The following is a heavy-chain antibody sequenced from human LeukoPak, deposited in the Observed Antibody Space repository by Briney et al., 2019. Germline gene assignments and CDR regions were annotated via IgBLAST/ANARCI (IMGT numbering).Heavy chain of an antibody. D-gene: IGHD3-3*01. V-gene: IGHV3-48*01. Sequence: GGSLRLSCEASRFTFSSCSMNWVRQAPGKGLEWVSYISASGSTIYYADSVKGRFTISRDNAKNSLYLQMNSLRAEDTAVYYCAREKYDFWSGYPFDYWGQGTLVTVSA. CDR1: RFTFSSCS. CDR2: ISASGSTI. J-gene: IGHJ4*02. CDR3: AREKYDFWSGYPFDY.